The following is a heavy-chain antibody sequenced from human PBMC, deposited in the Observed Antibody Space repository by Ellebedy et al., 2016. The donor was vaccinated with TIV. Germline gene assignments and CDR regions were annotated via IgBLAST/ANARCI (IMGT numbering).Heavy chain of an antibody. CDR3: ARENPLSYSLDV. J-gene: IGHJ6*02. CDR1: GFSVSSNY. CDR2: IYSGGST. V-gene: IGHV3-53*01. Sequence: GESLKISXGVSGFSVSSNYMSWVRQAPGKGLEWVSVIYSGGSTSYADSVTGRFTISRDNSKNTLYLQMHSLRAEDTAMYYCARENPLSYSLDVWGQGTAVTVSS.